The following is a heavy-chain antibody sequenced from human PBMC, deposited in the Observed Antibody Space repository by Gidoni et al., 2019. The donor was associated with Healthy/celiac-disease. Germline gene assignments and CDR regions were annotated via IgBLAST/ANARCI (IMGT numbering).Heavy chain of an antibody. CDR2: MNPNSGNT. CDR1: GYTFTSYD. CDR3: ARHELGNWYFDL. V-gene: IGHV1-8*01. Sequence: QVQLVQSRTEVKKPAASLQVSCTASGYTFTSYDLNWVRQATGQGLEWMGWMNPNSGNTGYAQKFQGRVTMTRNTSISTAYMELSSLRSEDTAVYYCARHELGNWYFDLWGRGTLVTVSS. D-gene: IGHD1-7*01. J-gene: IGHJ2*01.